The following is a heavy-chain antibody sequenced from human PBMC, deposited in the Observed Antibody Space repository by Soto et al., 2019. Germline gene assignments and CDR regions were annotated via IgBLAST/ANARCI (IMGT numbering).Heavy chain of an antibody. CDR2: ISGGGGST. Sequence: GGSLRLSCAASAFTFSSYAMSLVRQAPGKGLEWVSTISGGGGSTYYADSVKGRFTISRDNSKNTLYLQMNSLRVEDTAVYYCAKELSSGYYYFDYWGQGTLVTVSS. J-gene: IGHJ4*02. D-gene: IGHD6-19*01. CDR3: AKELSSGYYYFDY. CDR1: AFTFSSYA. V-gene: IGHV3-23*01.